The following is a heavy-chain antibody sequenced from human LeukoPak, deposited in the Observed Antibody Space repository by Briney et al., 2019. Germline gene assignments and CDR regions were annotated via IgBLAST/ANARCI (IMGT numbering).Heavy chain of an antibody. V-gene: IGHV3-74*01. CDR1: GLTYSNYW. CDR2: INPDGTTT. D-gene: IGHD1/OR15-1a*01. CDR3: PKDLSWNTVDR. Sequence: PGGSLRLSCVGSGLTYSNYWMHWVRQAPGKGPVWVSRINPDGTTTDYADSVKGRFTISRDNAKNLLYLQMNGLRADDTAVYYCPKDLSWNTVDRWGQGTLVTVSS. J-gene: IGHJ5*02.